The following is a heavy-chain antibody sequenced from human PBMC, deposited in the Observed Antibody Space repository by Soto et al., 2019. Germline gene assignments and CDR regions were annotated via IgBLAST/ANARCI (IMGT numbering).Heavy chain of an antibody. D-gene: IGHD5-12*01. Sequence: SGPTLVNPTQTLTLTCTFSGFSLSTSGVGVGWIRQPPGKALEWLALIYWNDDKRYSPSLKSRLTITKDTSKNQVVLTMTNMDPVDTATYYCAHVSGSGYDLFWFDPWGQGTLVTVSS. V-gene: IGHV2-5*01. J-gene: IGHJ5*02. CDR2: IYWNDDK. CDR1: GFSLSTSGVG. CDR3: AHVSGSGYDLFWFDP.